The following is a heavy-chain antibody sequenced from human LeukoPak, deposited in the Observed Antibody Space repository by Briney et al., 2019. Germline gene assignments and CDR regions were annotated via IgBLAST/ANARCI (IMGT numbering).Heavy chain of an antibody. V-gene: IGHV1-69*05. CDR2: IIPIFGTA. J-gene: IGHJ4*02. CDR1: GGTFSSYA. CDR3: AISQGTYYYDSSGPITTYRSLDY. Sequence: ASVKVSCXASGGTFSSYAISWVRQAPGQGLGWMGGIIPIFGTANYAQKFQGRVTITTDESTSTAYMELSSLRSEDTAVYYCAISQGTYYYDSSGPITTYRSLDYWGQGTLVTVSS. D-gene: IGHD3-22*01.